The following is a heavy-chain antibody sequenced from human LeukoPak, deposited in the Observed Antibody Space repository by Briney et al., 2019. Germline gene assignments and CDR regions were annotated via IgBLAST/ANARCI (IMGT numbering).Heavy chain of an antibody. D-gene: IGHD2-21*01. CDR3: ARAPSAILD. CDR1: GGSFTGYY. J-gene: IGHJ4*02. V-gene: IGHV4-34*01. CDR2: INHSGST. Sequence: NPSETLSLTCAVYGGSFTGYYSSWLPHPPRKGREWIGEINHSGSTNYNPSLKSRVTISVDTSKNQFSLKLSSVTAADTAVYYCARAPSAILDWGQGTLVTVSS.